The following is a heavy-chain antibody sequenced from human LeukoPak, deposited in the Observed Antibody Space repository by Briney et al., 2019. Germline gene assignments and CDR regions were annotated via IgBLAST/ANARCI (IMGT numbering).Heavy chain of an antibody. Sequence: GGSLRLSCAASGFTFSSYAMSWVRQAPGNGLEWVSAISGSGGSTYYADSVKGRFTISRDNSKNTLYLQMNSLRAEDTAVYYCAKVPARNLAMAGLFDYWGQGTLVTVSS. CDR1: GFTFSSYA. D-gene: IGHD6-19*01. V-gene: IGHV3-23*01. CDR3: AKVPARNLAMAGLFDY. J-gene: IGHJ4*02. CDR2: ISGSGGST.